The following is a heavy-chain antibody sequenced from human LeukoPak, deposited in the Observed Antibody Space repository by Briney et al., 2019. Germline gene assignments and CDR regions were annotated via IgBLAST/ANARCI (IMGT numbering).Heavy chain of an antibody. V-gene: IGHV3-30*02. CDR1: GFTFSSYW. Sequence: GGSLRLSCAASGFTFSSYWMGWVRQAPGKGLEWVAFIRYDGSNKYYADSVKGRFTISRDNSKNTLYLQMNSLRAEDTAVYYCAIFVGAQVDYWGQGTLVTVSS. CDR2: IRYDGSNK. CDR3: AIFVGAQVDY. J-gene: IGHJ4*02. D-gene: IGHD6-6*01.